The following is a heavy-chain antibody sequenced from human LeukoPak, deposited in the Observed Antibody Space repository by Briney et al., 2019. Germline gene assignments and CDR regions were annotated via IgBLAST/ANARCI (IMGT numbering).Heavy chain of an antibody. CDR1: GFTFSSYA. J-gene: IGHJ4*02. CDR2: IGGDSTTT. Sequence: GGSLRLSCAASGFTFSSYAMSWVRQAPGKGLEWVSAIGGDSTTTYYADSVKGRFTVSRDNSRNTLFLQMDSLRAEDTAVYYCAKRDSSGHYPYYFDNWGQGTLVTVSS. D-gene: IGHD3-22*01. V-gene: IGHV3-23*01. CDR3: AKRDSSGHYPYYFDN.